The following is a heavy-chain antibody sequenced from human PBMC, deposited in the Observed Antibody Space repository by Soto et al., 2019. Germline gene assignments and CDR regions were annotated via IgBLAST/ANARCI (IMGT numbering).Heavy chain of an antibody. CDR2: ISWNCGSI. J-gene: IGHJ4*02. V-gene: IGHV3-9*01. CDR1: GFTFDDYA. Sequence: GGSLRLSCAASGFTFDDYAMHWVRQAPGKGLEWVSGISWNCGSIGYADSVKGRFTISRDNAKNSLYLQMNSLRAEDTALYYWAKGDYDFWSGYYTYREGGYWGQGTLVTVSS. CDR3: AKGDYDFWSGYYTYREGGY. D-gene: IGHD3-3*01.